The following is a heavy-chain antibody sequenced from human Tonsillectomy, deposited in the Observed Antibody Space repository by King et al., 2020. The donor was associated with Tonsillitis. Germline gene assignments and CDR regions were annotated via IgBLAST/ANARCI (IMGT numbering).Heavy chain of an antibody. D-gene: IGHD3-22*01. CDR2: IDPSASLA. J-gene: IGHJ5*02. CDR1: GYRFSNYW. CDR3: ASLAPGGEAVAWLSWFDP. V-gene: IGHV5-10-1*03. Sequence: VQLVQSGAEVKKPGESLRISCKASGYRFSNYWISWMRQMPGKGLEWMGTIDPSASLATYNPSFEGHVTMSVDTSIPTAYLQFISLKAPDSAMFYCASLAPGGEAVAWLSWFDPWGQGTLVAVSS.